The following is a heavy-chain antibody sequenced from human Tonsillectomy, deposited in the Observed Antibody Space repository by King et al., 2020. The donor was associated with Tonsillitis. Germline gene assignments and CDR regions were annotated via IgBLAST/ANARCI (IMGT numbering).Heavy chain of an antibody. D-gene: IGHD3-22*01. V-gene: IGHV3-23*04. CDR2: ISGSGGTI. CDR1: GLTFSHYG. Sequence: VQLVESGGDLVQPGGSLKLSCAASGLTFSHYGMTWVRQAPGNGLEWVSSISGSGGTIYYADSVKGRFTISRDNSKNTLYLHMGSLRAEDTAVYYCAKYSQSIGFFLDDAFDIWGQGTMVTVSS. J-gene: IGHJ3*02. CDR3: AKYSQSIGFFLDDAFDI.